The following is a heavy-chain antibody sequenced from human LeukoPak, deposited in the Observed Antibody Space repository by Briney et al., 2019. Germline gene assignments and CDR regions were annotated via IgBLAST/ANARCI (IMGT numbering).Heavy chain of an antibody. CDR2: INPNSGGT. J-gene: IGHJ4*02. D-gene: IGHD4-23*01. V-gene: IGHV1-2*02. Sequence: ASVKVSCKASGYTFTGYYMHWVRQAPGQGLEWMGWINPNSGGTNYAQKFQGRVTMTRDTSISTAYMELSRLRSDDTAVYYCAREDYGGNSDATLRLFDYWGQGTLVTVSS. CDR1: GYTFTGYY. CDR3: AREDYGGNSDATLRLFDY.